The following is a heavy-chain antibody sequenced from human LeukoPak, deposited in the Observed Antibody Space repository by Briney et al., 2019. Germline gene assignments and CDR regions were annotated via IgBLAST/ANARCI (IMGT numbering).Heavy chain of an antibody. Sequence: GGSLRLSCAASGFTFSSYGMHWVRQAPGKGLEWVAFIRYDGSNKYYADSVKGRFTISRDNSKNTLYLQMNSLRAEDTAVYYCAKDLQYSSSSNYFDYWGQGTLVTVSS. CDR1: GFTFSSYG. CDR2: IRYDGSNK. V-gene: IGHV3-30*02. CDR3: AKDLQYSSSSNYFDY. D-gene: IGHD6-6*01. J-gene: IGHJ4*02.